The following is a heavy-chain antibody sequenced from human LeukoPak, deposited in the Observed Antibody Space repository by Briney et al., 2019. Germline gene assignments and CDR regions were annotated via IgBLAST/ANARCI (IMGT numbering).Heavy chain of an antibody. J-gene: IGHJ4*02. CDR2: IYYSGST. D-gene: IGHD5-12*01. CDR1: GGSLSSSSYY. Sequence: SETLSLTCTVSGGSLSSSSYYWGWIRQPPGKGLEWIGSIYYSGSTYYNPSLKSRVTISVDTSKNQFSLKLSSVTAADTAVYYCARQVGWLRDGDFDYWGQGTLVTVSS. CDR3: ARQVGWLRDGDFDY. V-gene: IGHV4-39*01.